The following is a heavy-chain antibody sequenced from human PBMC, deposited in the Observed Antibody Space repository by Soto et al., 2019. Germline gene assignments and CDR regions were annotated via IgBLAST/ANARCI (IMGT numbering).Heavy chain of an antibody. J-gene: IGHJ5*02. CDR1: GGTFNSYD. D-gene: IGHD3-22*01. V-gene: IGHV1-69*01. Sequence: QVQLVQSGAEVKKPGSSMKVSCKASGGTFNSYDINWVRQAPGQGLEWMGGIIPIVETPKYAQKFQGRVNITADESTNTVYMELSSLRSADTAMYYCARLARPNYYDTSGFFKDNWFDPWGQGTLVPVSS. CDR3: ARLARPNYYDTSGFFKDNWFDP. CDR2: IIPIVETP.